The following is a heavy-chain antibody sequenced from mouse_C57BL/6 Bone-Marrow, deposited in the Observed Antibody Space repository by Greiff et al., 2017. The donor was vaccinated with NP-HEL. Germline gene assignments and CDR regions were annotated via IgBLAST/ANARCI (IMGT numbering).Heavy chain of an antibody. CDR2: IFPGSGST. CDR3: ARKANWGLYAMDY. D-gene: IGHD4-1*01. Sequence: VKLMESGPELVKPGASVKISCKASGYTFTDYYINWVKQRPGQGLEWIGWIFPGSGSTYYNEKFKGKATLTVDKSSSTAYMLLSSLTSEDSAVYFCARKANWGLYAMDYWGQGTSVTVSS. CDR1: GYTFTDYY. J-gene: IGHJ4*01. V-gene: IGHV1-75*01.